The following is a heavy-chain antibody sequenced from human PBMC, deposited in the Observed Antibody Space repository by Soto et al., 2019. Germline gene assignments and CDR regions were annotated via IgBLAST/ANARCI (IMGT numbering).Heavy chain of an antibody. D-gene: IGHD2-2*01. V-gene: IGHV1-69*13. J-gene: IGHJ5*02. CDR2: IIPIFGTA. CDR3: ARGGYCSSTSCLVNWFDP. CDR1: GGTFSSYA. Sequence: SVKVSCKASGGTFSSYAISWVRQAPGQGLEWMGGIIPIFGTANYAQKFQGRVTITADESTRTAYMELSSLRSEDTAVYYCARGGYCSSTSCLVNWFDPWGQGTLVTVSS.